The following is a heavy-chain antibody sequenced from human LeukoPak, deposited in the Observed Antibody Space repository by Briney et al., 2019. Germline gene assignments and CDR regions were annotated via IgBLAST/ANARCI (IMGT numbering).Heavy chain of an antibody. J-gene: IGHJ3*02. CDR1: ALTFGTYG. CDR2: IKEDGSEK. D-gene: IGHD1-26*01. CDR3: ASYSGSYYAAFDI. Sequence: PGVSLTLALVALALTFGTYGIRWGRQAPGKGLEWVANIKEDGSEKYYVDSVKGRFTISRDNAKKSLYLQMNSLRAEDTAVYYCASYSGSYYAAFDIWGQGTMVTVSS. V-gene: IGHV3-7*05.